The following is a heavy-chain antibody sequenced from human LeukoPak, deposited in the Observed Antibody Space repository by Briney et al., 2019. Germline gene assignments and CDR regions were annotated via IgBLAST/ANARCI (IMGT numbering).Heavy chain of an antibody. CDR2: ISSSSSNI. Sequence: GGSLRLSCAASGFTFSSYSMNWVRQAPGKGLEWVSYISSSSSNIYYADSVKGRFTISRDNAKNSLYLQMNSLRAEDTALYYCARVFDILTGYAGHWFDPWGQGTLVTVSS. V-gene: IGHV3-48*04. D-gene: IGHD3-9*01. J-gene: IGHJ5*02. CDR3: ARVFDILTGYAGHWFDP. CDR1: GFTFSSYS.